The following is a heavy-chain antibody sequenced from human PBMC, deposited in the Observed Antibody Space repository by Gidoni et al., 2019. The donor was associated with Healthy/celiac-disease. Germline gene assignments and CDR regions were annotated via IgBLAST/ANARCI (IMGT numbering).Heavy chain of an antibody. V-gene: IGHV3-23*04. Sequence: EVQLVESVEGLVQPGGSLRLSYAASGFTFSSYAMSWVRQAPGKGLEWVAAISGSGGSTYYADSVKGRFTISRDNSKNTLYLQMNSLRAEDTAVYYCARDLVVVPAAISRAFDIWGQGTMVTVSS. D-gene: IGHD2-2*01. J-gene: IGHJ3*02. CDR2: ISGSGGST. CDR3: ARDLVVVPAAISRAFDI. CDR1: GFTFSSYA.